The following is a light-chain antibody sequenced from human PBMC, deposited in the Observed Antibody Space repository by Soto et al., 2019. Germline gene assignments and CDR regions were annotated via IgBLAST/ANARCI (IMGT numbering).Light chain of an antibody. Sequence: QSVLTQPPSASGTPGQRVTISCSGSSSNIGSNTVNWYQQLPGTAPKLLIYSIHKRPSGVPDRFSGSKSGTSASLAISGLQSEDEADYYCATWDDSLNGWVFGGGTKLTVL. V-gene: IGLV1-44*01. CDR3: ATWDDSLNGWV. CDR1: SSNIGSNT. CDR2: SIH. J-gene: IGLJ3*02.